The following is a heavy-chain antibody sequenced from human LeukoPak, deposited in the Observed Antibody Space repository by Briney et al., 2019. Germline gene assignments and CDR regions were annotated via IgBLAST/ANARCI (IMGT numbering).Heavy chain of an antibody. V-gene: IGHV1-69*01. CDR3: AGGNDGSGSPSYYFYYMDV. CDR2: IIPILGTA. Sequence: SVKVSCKASGGTFSSYAISWVRQAPGQGLEWMGGIIPILGTANYAQKFQGRVTITADESTSTAYMELSSLRSEDTAVYYCAGGNDGSGSPSYYFYYMDVWGKGTTVTISS. CDR1: GGTFSSYA. D-gene: IGHD3-10*01. J-gene: IGHJ6*03.